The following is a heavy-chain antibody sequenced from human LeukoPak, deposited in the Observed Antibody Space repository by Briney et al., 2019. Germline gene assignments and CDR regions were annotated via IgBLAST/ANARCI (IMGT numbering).Heavy chain of an antibody. D-gene: IGHD4-17*01. V-gene: IGHV3-49*03. CDR2: IRSKAYGGTT. CDR1: GFTFGDYA. Sequence: GGSLRLSCTASGFTFGDYAMSWFRQASGKGLEWVGFIRSKAYGGTTEYAASVKGRFTISRDDSKSIAYLQMNSLKTEDTAVYYCTRDPRVGDYVSYYFDYWGQGTLVTVSS. J-gene: IGHJ4*02. CDR3: TRDPRVGDYVSYYFDY.